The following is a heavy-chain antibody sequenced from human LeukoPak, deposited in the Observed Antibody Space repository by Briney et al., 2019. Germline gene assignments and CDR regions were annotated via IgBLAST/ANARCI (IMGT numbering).Heavy chain of an antibody. CDR2: IKQDGSGK. J-gene: IGHJ6*02. V-gene: IGHV3-7*03. CDR3: ARGTQYSSSSEYYYYYGMDV. Sequence: GGSLRLSCAASGFTFSSYWMSWVRQAPGKGLEWVANIKQDGSGKYYVDSVKGRFTISRDNAKNSLYLQMNSLRAEDTAVYYCARGTQYSSSSEYYYYYGMDVWGQGTTVTVSS. D-gene: IGHD6-6*01. CDR1: GFTFSSYW.